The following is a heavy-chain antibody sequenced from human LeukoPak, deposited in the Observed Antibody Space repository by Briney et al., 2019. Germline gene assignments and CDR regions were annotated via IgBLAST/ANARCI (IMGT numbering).Heavy chain of an antibody. V-gene: IGHV3-9*01. CDR2: ISWNSGTI. Sequence: GGSLRLSCAASGFTFDNYAMNWVRQVPGKGLEWIPLISWNSGTIGYADSVKGRFTISRDNANNFLYLQMNSPRAEDTALYYCARAYKDRSLAGKKEFFQHWGQGTLVTVSS. J-gene: IGHJ1*01. D-gene: IGHD6-19*01. CDR3: ARAYKDRSLAGKKEFFQH. CDR1: GFTFDNYA.